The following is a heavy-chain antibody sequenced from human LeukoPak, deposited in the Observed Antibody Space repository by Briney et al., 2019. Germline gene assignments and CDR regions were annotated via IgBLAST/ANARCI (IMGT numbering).Heavy chain of an antibody. CDR2: IYTSGST. V-gene: IGHV4-4*07. CDR1: GGSISSYY. CDR3: ARANERWLRLDAFDI. J-gene: IGHJ3*02. Sequence: SETLSLTCTVSGGSISSYYWSWIRQPAGKGLEWIGRIYTSGSTNYNPSLKSRVTMSVDTSKNQFSLKLSSVTAADTAVYYCARANERWLRLDAFDIWGQGTMVTVSS. D-gene: IGHD5-12*01.